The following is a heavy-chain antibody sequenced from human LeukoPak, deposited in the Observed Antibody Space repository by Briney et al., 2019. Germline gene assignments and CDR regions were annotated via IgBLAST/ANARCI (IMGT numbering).Heavy chain of an antibody. CDR1: GGSISSYY. V-gene: IGHV4-59*01. CDR3: ARAGYGDYLDY. CDR2: IYYSGST. D-gene: IGHD4-17*01. J-gene: IGHJ4*02. Sequence: SETLSFTCTVSGGSISSYYRSWIRQPPGKGLEWIGYIYYSGSTNYNPSLKSRVTISVDTSKNQFSLKLSSVTAADTAVYYCARAGYGDYLDYWGQGTLVTVSS.